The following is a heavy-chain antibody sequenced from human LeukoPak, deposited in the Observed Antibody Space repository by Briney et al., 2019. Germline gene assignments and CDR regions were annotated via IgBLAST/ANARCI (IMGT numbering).Heavy chain of an antibody. J-gene: IGHJ4*02. CDR3: ARDLATVATPYFDY. Sequence: GASVKVSFKTSGYTFTNYYIHWVRQAPGQGLEWMGWINPNSGGTNYAQKFQGRVSVSRDTSISTVYMELSRLRYDDTAVYYCARDLATVATPYFDYWGQGTLVTVSS. CDR2: INPNSGGT. CDR1: GYTFTNYY. D-gene: IGHD4-23*01. V-gene: IGHV1-2*02.